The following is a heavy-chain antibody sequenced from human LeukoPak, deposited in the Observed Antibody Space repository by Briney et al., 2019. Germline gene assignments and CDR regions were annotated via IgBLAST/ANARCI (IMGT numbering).Heavy chain of an antibody. J-gene: IGHJ4*02. CDR1: GGTFSSYA. V-gene: IGHV1-69*13. CDR3: ARDLFVVAVAGTTGDY. D-gene: IGHD6-19*01. Sequence: GASVKVSCKASGGTFSSYAISWVRQAPGQGLEWMGGIIPIFGTANYAQKSQGRVTITADESTSTAYMELSSLRSEDTAVYYCARDLFVVAVAGTTGDYWGQGTLVTVSS. CDR2: IIPIFGTA.